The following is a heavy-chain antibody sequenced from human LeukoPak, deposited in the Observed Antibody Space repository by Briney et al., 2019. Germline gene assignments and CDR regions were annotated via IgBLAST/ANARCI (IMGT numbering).Heavy chain of an antibody. CDR2: MNPNSGNT. J-gene: IGHJ6*02. Sequence: ASVKVSFKASVYTFTSYDINWVRHATRQGHEWMGRMNPNSGNTGYAQKFQGRVTMTRNTSISTAYMELSSLRSEDTAVYYCARGFLKVLYYYYYGMDVWGQGTTVTVSS. CDR1: VYTFTSYD. V-gene: IGHV1-8*01. CDR3: ARGFLKVLYYYYYGMDV.